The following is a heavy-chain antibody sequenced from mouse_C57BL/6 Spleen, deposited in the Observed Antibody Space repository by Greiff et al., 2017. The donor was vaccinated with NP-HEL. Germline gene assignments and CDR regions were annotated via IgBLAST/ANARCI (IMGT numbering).Heavy chain of an antibody. CDR3: TRWTYDGYYSYYAMDY. CDR1: GYTFTDYE. D-gene: IGHD2-3*01. Sequence: VQLQQSGAELVRPGASVTLSCKASGYTFTDYEMHWVKQTPVHGLEWIGAIDPETGGTAYNQKFKGKAILTADKSSSTAYMELRSLTSEDSAVYYCTRWTYDGYYSYYAMDYWGQGTSVTVSS. CDR2: IDPETGGT. J-gene: IGHJ4*01. V-gene: IGHV1-15*01.